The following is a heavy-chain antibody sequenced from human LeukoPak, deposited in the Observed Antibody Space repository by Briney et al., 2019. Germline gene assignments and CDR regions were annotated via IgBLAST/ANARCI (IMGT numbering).Heavy chain of an antibody. CDR1: GDTIYSNSAA. Sequence: SQTLSLTCVISGDTIYSNSAAWNWIRQSPSRGLEWLGRTFYRSKWYNDYAVSVKSRISINPDTSENQSSLQLNSVTPEDTAVYYCARDQPKAYDSSGSYSMLLDSWGQGTPVSVSS. CDR2: TFYRSKWYN. D-gene: IGHD3-22*01. J-gene: IGHJ4*02. V-gene: IGHV6-1*01. CDR3: ARDQPKAYDSSGSYSMLLDS.